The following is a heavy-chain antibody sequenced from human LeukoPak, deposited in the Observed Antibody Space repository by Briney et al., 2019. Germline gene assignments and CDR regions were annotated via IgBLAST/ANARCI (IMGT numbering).Heavy chain of an antibody. CDR3: ASKSLSSWTLHGYYFDY. Sequence: GASVKVSCKASGGTFSSYAISWVRQAPGQGLEWMGGIIPIFGTANYAQKFQGRVTITADESTSTAYMELSSLRSEDTAVYYCASKSLSSWTLHGYYFDYWGQGTLVTVSS. D-gene: IGHD6-13*01. J-gene: IGHJ4*02. CDR1: GGTFSSYA. V-gene: IGHV1-69*13. CDR2: IIPIFGTA.